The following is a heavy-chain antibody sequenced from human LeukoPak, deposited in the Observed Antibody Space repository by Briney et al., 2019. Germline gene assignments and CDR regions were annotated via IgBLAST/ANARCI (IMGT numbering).Heavy chain of an antibody. CDR3: ARSAGHCNNGVCFTDYYMDV. J-gene: IGHJ6*03. V-gene: IGHV1-2*02. CDR2: INPNSGGT. CDR1: GYTFTGYY. Sequence: ASVKVSCKASGYTFTGYYMHWVRQAPGQGLEWMGWINPNSGGTNYAQKFQGRVTMTRGTSITTAYMELSSLTSDDTAVYFCARSAGHCNNGVCFTDYYMDVWGKGTTVTVSS. D-gene: IGHD2-8*01.